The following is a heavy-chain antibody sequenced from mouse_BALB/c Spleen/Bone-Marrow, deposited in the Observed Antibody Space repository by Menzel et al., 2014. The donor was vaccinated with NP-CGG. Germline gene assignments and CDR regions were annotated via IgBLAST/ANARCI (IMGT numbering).Heavy chain of an antibody. CDR2: IWGDGST. CDR3: AKGEYAKRYYAMDY. D-gene: IGHD2-10*02. V-gene: IGHV2-3*01. J-gene: IGHJ4*01. Sequence: VKLVESGPGLVAPSQSLSTTCTVSGFSLTSYGVSWVRQSPGKGLEWLGVIWGDGSTNYHSAPISRLSISKDNSKSQLFLKLNSLQTDDTATYYCAKGEYAKRYYAMDYWGQGTSVTVSS. CDR1: GFSLTSYG.